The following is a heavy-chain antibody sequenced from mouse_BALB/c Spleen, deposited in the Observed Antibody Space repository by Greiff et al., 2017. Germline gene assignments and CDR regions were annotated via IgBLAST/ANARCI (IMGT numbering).Heavy chain of an antibody. D-gene: IGHD1-1*01. CDR3: AREDYGSSYGYFDV. J-gene: IGHJ1*01. V-gene: IGHV2-9*02. Sequence: VQLVESGPGLVAPSQSLSITCTVSGFSLTSYGVHWVRQPPGKGLEWLGVIWAGGSTNYNSALMSRLSISKDNSKSQVFLKMNSLQTDDTAMYYCAREDYGSSYGYFDVWGAGTTVTVSS. CDR2: IWAGGST. CDR1: GFSLTSYG.